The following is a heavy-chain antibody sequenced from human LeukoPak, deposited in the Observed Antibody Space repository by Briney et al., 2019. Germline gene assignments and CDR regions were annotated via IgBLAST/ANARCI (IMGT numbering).Heavy chain of an antibody. CDR3: AKARGWYFDY. D-gene: IGHD6-19*01. J-gene: IGHJ4*02. Sequence: TGGSLRLSRAASGFTFSSYAMSWVRQAPGKGLEWVSAISGSGGSTYYADSVKGRFTISRDNSKNTLYLQMNSLRAEDTAVYYCAKARGWYFDYWGQGTLVTVSS. V-gene: IGHV3-23*01. CDR1: GFTFSSYA. CDR2: ISGSGGST.